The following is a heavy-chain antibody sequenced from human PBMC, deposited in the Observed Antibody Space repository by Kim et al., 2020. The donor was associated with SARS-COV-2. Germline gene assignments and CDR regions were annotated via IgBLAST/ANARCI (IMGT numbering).Heavy chain of an antibody. J-gene: IGHJ4*02. CDR3: VRAGVSGYNRPHAY. CDR2: VLPIVDSP. V-gene: IGHV1-69*13. D-gene: IGHD5-12*01. CDR1: GGTFSNYA. Sequence: SVKVSCKASGGTFSNYAISWVRQAPGQGLEWVGGVLPIVDSPAYAQKFQGRVSITADESTSTAYMELTSLRSDYTALYYCVRAGVSGYNRPHAYWGLGTL.